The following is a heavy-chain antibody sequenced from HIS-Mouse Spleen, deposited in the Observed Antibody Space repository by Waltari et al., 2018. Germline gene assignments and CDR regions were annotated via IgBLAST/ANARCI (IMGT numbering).Heavy chain of an antibody. CDR3: AKASSGWLDY. CDR2: ISNDGSNK. D-gene: IGHD6-19*01. V-gene: IGHV3-30*18. J-gene: IGHJ4*02. Sequence: QVQLVESGGGVVQPGRSLRLSCAASGFTFSSYGMHWVRQAQGKGLEWVAVISNDGSNKYYADSVKGRFTISRDNSKNTLYLQMNSLRAEDTAVYYCAKASSGWLDYWGQGTLVTVSS. CDR1: GFTFSSYG.